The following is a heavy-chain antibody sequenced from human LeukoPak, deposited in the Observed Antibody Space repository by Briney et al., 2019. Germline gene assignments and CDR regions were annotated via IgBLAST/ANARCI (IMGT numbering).Heavy chain of an antibody. D-gene: IGHD3-22*01. V-gene: IGHV1-18*01. J-gene: IGHJ4*02. CDR3: ARDGHRMYYYESSVYRFDY. Sequence: ASVKVSCKASGYTFTRYGISWVRQAPGQRLEWMGWISAYNGHTNYAQKFQGRVTMTRDTSTSTAYMELRSLRSDDTAVYYCARDGHRMYYYESSVYRFDYWGQGTLVTVSS. CDR1: GYTFTRYG. CDR2: ISAYNGHT.